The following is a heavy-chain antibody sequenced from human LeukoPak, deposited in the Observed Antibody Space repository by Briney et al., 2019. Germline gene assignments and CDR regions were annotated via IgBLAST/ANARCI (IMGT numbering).Heavy chain of an antibody. D-gene: IGHD4-17*01. Sequence: GRSLRLSCAASGFTFSSYGMHWVRQAPGKGLEWVAAISDEGSNKYYADSMKGRFTISRDSSKNTVYLQMNSLRVEDTAVYYCARGGATVTWGFFDYWGQGTLVTVSS. CDR1: GFTFSSYG. V-gene: IGHV3-30*03. CDR2: ISDEGSNK. J-gene: IGHJ4*02. CDR3: ARGGATVTWGFFDY.